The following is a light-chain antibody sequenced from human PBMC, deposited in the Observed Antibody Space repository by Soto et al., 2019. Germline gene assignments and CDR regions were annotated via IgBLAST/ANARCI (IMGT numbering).Light chain of an antibody. J-gene: IGKJ3*01. CDR3: QQYGSSPPFT. Sequence: EIVLTQSPGTLSLSPGERATLSCRGSQSVSSTYLAWYQQKPGQAPRLLIYGASSRATGIPDRFSGGGSGTDFTLTISRLEPEDFAVYYCQQYGSSPPFTFGPGTKVDIK. V-gene: IGKV3-20*01. CDR2: GAS. CDR1: QSVSSTY.